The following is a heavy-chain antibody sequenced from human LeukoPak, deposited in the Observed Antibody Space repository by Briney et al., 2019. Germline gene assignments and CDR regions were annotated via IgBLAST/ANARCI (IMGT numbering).Heavy chain of an antibody. CDR2: IKQDGSEK. D-gene: IGHD1-26*01. CDR1: GFTFSSYW. CDR3: ARDRRSQWELPGGVDY. J-gene: IGHJ4*02. Sequence: GGSLRLACAASGFTFSSYWMSWVRQAPGKGLEWVANIKQDGSEKYYVDSVKGRFTISRDNAKNSLYLQMNSLRAEDTAVYYCARDRRSQWELPGGVDYWGQGTLVTVSS. V-gene: IGHV3-7*01.